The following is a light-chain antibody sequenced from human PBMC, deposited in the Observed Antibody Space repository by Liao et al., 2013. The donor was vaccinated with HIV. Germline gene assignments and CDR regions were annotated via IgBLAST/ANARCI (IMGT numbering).Light chain of an antibody. CDR2: QDT. Sequence: SYELTQPPSVSVSPGQTASITCSGDKLGDQYACWYQLKPGQSPVLVIHQDTKRPSGIPERFSGSRSGTKVTLAISGVQADDEADYYCQSADRSGTWVFGGGTKLTVL. V-gene: IGLV3-25*03. J-gene: IGLJ3*02. CDR1: KLGDQY. CDR3: QSADRSGTWV.